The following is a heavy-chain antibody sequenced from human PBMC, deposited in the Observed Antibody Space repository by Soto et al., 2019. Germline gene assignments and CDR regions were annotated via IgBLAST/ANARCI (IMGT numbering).Heavy chain of an antibody. CDR3: GEDRYRSGRNYCEY. J-gene: IGHJ4*02. CDR1: GFTFSSFG. Sequence: GVSLRLSCAASGFTFSSFGMHWVRQAPGKGLEWVAVISYDGRDTYYADSVKGRFTISRDNSKNTLYLQMNSLRPEDTAVYYCGEDRYRSGRNYCEYWGQGTLVSVPS. CDR2: ISYDGRDT. V-gene: IGHV3-30*18. D-gene: IGHD6-19*01.